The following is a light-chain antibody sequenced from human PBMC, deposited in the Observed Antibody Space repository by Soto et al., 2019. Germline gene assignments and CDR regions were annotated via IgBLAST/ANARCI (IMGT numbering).Light chain of an antibody. V-gene: IGKV3-15*01. J-gene: IGKJ4*01. Sequence: VMRQSQATLSVSPGERATLSCRASQSVSSNLAWYQRKPGQAPRLLIYGASTRATGIPARFSGSGSGTEFTLTISSLQSEDFAVYYCQQYNNWPPLTFGGGTKVEIK. CDR2: GAS. CDR3: QQYNNWPPLT. CDR1: QSVSSN.